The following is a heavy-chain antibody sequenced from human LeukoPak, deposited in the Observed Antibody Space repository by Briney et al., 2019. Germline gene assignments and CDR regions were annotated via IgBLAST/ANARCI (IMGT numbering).Heavy chain of an antibody. CDR1: GFSFSDYT. CDR3: ASLYGGNLDTDY. D-gene: IGHD4-23*01. J-gene: IGHJ4*02. Sequence: GGSLRLSCAASGFSFSDYTMNWVRQAPGKGLEWVSSISSSSTYIYYADSAKGRFTISRDNAKNSLYLQVNSLRAEDTAVYYCASLYGGNLDTDYWGQGTLVTVSS. CDR2: ISSSSTYI. V-gene: IGHV3-21*01.